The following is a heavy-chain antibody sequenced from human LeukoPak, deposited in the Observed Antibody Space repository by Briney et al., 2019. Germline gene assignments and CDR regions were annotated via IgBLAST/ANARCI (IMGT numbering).Heavy chain of an antibody. Sequence: GASVKVSCKASGYTFTRYYMHWVRRAPGRGLEWMGIINPSDGSTSYAQKFQGRVTMTRDTSTSKVYMEVSSLTSEDTAVYYCARVHCSGGSCYGEVFDYWGQGTLVTVSS. D-gene: IGHD2-15*01. CDR1: GYTFTRYY. CDR3: ARVHCSGGSCYGEVFDY. V-gene: IGHV1-46*01. CDR2: INPSDGST. J-gene: IGHJ4*02.